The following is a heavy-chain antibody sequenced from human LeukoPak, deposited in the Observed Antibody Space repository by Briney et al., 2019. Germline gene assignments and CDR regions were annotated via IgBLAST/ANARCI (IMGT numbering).Heavy chain of an antibody. CDR1: GGSISSSSYY. Sequence: SETLSLTCTVSGGSISSSSYYWGWIRQPPGKGLEWIGSIYYSGSTYYNPSLKSRVTISVDTSKNQFSLKLSSVTAADTAVYYCARVDSGPYGMDVWGQGTTVTVSS. J-gene: IGHJ6*02. D-gene: IGHD3-10*01. CDR2: IYYSGST. V-gene: IGHV4-39*01. CDR3: ARVDSGPYGMDV.